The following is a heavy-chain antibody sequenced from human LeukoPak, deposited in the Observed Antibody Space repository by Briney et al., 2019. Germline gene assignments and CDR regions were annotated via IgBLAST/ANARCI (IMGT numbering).Heavy chain of an antibody. CDR2: IIPIFGTA. CDR3: ASRADIASGWYKGGDQFDY. Sequence: SVKVSCKASGGTFSSYAISWVRQAPGQGLEWMGGIIPIFGTANYSQKFQGRVAITADESTSTAYMELSSLRSEDTAVYYCASRADIASGWYKGGDQFDYWGQGTLVTVSS. CDR1: GGTFSSYA. V-gene: IGHV1-69*13. J-gene: IGHJ4*02. D-gene: IGHD6-19*01.